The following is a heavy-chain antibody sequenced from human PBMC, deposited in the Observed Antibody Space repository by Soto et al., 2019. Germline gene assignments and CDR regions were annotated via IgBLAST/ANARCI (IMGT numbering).Heavy chain of an antibody. CDR2: ISGSGGST. CDR1: GFTFSSYA. V-gene: IGHV3-23*01. Sequence: GGSLRLSCAASGFTFSSYAMSWVRQAPGKGLGWVSAISGSGGSTYYADSVKGRFTISRDNSKNTLYLQMNSLRAEDTAVYYCAKARAQYYDFWSGSPVDYWGQGTLVTVSS. CDR3: AKARAQYYDFWSGSPVDY. D-gene: IGHD3-3*01. J-gene: IGHJ4*02.